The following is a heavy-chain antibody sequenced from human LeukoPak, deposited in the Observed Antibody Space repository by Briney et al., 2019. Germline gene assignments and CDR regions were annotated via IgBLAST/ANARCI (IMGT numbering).Heavy chain of an antibody. CDR2: INHSGST. Sequence: PSETLPLTCAVYGGSFSGYYWSWIRQPPGKGLEWIGEINHSGSTNYNPSLKSRVTISVDKSKNQFSLKLSSVTAADTAVYYCARDPDDGSIRGAFDIWGQGTMVTVSS. CDR1: GGSFSGYY. V-gene: IGHV4-34*01. CDR3: ARDPDDGSIRGAFDI. D-gene: IGHD3-22*01. J-gene: IGHJ3*02.